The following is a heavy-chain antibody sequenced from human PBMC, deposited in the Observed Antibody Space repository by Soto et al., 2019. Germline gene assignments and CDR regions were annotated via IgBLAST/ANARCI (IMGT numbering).Heavy chain of an antibody. CDR3: ATVSLQLTTMDY. CDR1: VGSVSSGSYY. J-gene: IGHJ4*02. Sequence: SETLSLTCIVSVGSVSSGSYYWNWIRQPPGKGLEWIGSIYHSGSADYNPSLKSRVTISVDTSKNQFSLKLGSVTAADTAVYYCATVSLQLTTMDYWGQGALVTVSS. CDR2: IYHSGSA. V-gene: IGHV4-61*01. D-gene: IGHD4-4*01.